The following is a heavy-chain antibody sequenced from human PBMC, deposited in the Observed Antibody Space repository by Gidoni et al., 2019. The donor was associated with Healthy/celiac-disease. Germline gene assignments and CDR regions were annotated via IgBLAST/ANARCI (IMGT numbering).Heavy chain of an antibody. Sequence: QVHRAESGGGAVQRGRSRRLSCAAAGFTVRSYAMPGVRQAPGKGLEGVAVISYDGSNKYYAYSVKCRFTISRDNSKNALYLQMNSLRAEDTAVYYCASSSIAVADWYFDLWGRGTLVTVSS. CDR3: ASSSIAVADWYFDL. CDR1: GFTVRSYA. V-gene: IGHV3-30-3*01. CDR2: ISYDGSNK. D-gene: IGHD6-19*01. J-gene: IGHJ2*01.